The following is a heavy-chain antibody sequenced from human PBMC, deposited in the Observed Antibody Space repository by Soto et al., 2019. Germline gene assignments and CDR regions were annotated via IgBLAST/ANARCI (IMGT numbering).Heavy chain of an antibody. CDR1: GFTFSSYG. CDR2: ISLDGGNK. J-gene: IGHJ3*02. D-gene: IGHD5-12*01. CDR3: AKDLGGYLTGDAFDI. Sequence: QVQLVESGGGVVQPGRSLRLSCAASGFTFSSYGMHWVPQAPGKGLEWVAVISLDGGNKFYADSVKGRFTISRDNSKSTLYLQMNSLRAEDTAVYYCAKDLGGYLTGDAFDIWGQGTMVTVSS. V-gene: IGHV3-30*18.